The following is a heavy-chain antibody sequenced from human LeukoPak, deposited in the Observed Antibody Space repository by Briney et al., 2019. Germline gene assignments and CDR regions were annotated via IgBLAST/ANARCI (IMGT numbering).Heavy chain of an antibody. Sequence: GGSLRLSCAASGFTFSSYGMHWVRQAPGKGLEWVAFIRYDGSNKYYADSVKGRFTISRDNSKNTLYLQMNSLRAEDTAVYYCAKRFWSATRLLRPFYYFDYWGQGTLVTVSS. CDR3: AKRFWSATRLLRPFYYFDY. D-gene: IGHD3/OR15-3a*01. CDR1: GFTFSSYG. V-gene: IGHV3-30*02. J-gene: IGHJ4*02. CDR2: IRYDGSNK.